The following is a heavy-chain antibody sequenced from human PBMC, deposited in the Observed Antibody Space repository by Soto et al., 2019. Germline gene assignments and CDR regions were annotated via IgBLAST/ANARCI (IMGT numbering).Heavy chain of an antibody. J-gene: IGHJ6*02. Sequence: GGSLRLSCAASGFTFGDYAMHWVRQVPGKGLEWVSGFKWNSGDVGYADSVKGRFTISRDNARNSLYLQMNSLRPEDTAVYYCAKDRSSGSPYYGMDFWGQGTIGTVSS. D-gene: IGHD3-10*01. V-gene: IGHV3-9*01. CDR1: GFTFGDYA. CDR3: AKDRSSGSPYYGMDF. CDR2: FKWNSGDV.